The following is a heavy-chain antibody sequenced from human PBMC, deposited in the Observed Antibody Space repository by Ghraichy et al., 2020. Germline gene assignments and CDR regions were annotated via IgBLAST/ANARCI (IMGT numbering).Heavy chain of an antibody. J-gene: IGHJ4*02. V-gene: IGHV3-33*01. CDR2: IWYDGSNK. CDR1: GFTFSSYG. Sequence: GALRLSCAASGFTFSSYGMHWVRQAPGKGLEWVAVIWYDGSNKYYADSVKGRFTISRDNSKNTLYLQMNSLRAEDTAVYYCARDPGYSYGYNFDYWGQGTLVTVSS. D-gene: IGHD5-18*01. CDR3: ARDPGYSYGYNFDY.